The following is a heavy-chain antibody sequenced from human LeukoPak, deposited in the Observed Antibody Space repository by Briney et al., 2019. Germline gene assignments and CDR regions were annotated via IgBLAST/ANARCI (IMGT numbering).Heavy chain of an antibody. J-gene: IGHJ6*03. CDR3: ARHVKNFYYYYYLDV. CDR2: IYPGDSDT. Sequence: GESLKISCKGSGYSFTSYWIGWVRQMPGKGLEWMGIIYPGDSDTRNSPSFQGQVTISADKSISTAYLQWSSLKASDTAIYYCARHVKNFYYYYYLDVWGKGTTVTVSS. V-gene: IGHV5-51*01. CDR1: GYSFTSYW.